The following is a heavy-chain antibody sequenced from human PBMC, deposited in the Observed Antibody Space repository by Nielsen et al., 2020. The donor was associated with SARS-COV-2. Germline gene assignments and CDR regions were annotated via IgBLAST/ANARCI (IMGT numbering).Heavy chain of an antibody. CDR2: INPNSGGT. Sequence: WVRQAPGQGLEWMGRINPNSGGTNYAQKFQGRVTITRDTSASTAYMELSSLRSEDTAVYYCARAPIVVVVAARSKRNWFDPWGQGTLVTVSS. V-gene: IGHV1-2*06. J-gene: IGHJ5*02. D-gene: IGHD2-15*01. CDR3: ARAPIVVVVAARSKRNWFDP.